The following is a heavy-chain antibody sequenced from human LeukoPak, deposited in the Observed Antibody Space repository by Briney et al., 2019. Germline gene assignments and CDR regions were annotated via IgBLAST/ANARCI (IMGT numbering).Heavy chain of an antibody. D-gene: IGHD2-2*01. CDR2: IKPEGREK. CDR1: GFTFSSYW. CDR3: ARPGYCSSTSCSPGAFDI. Sequence: PGGSLRLSCAASGFTFSSYWMRWVRQAAGKVRGWVANIKPEGREKYYVDAVKGRLTISRDNAKNSLYLQMNSLRAEDTAVYYCARPGYCSSTSCSPGAFDIWGQGTMVTVSS. V-gene: IGHV3-7*01. J-gene: IGHJ3*02.